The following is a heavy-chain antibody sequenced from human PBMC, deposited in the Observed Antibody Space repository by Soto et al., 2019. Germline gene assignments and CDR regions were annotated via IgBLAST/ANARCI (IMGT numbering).Heavy chain of an antibody. D-gene: IGHD3-3*01. CDR1: GFTFSTYA. CDR3: AKALPDYDFWSGWKRYYYYGMDV. V-gene: IGHV3-23*01. J-gene: IGHJ6*02. CDR2: LFGSGGGI. Sequence: PGGSLRLSCAASGFTFSTYAMSWVRQAPGKGLEWVSGLFGSGGGISYADSVKGRFTISRDNSKNTLYLQMNSLRAEDTAVYYCAKALPDYDFWSGWKRYYYYGMDVWGQGTTVTVSS.